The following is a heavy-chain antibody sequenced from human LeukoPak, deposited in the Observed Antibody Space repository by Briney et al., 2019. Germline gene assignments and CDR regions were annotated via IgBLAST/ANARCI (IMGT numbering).Heavy chain of an antibody. V-gene: IGHV3-74*01. Sequence: GGSLRLSCADSAFSFRSYWMHWVRQASGKGLVWVSRIDTDGSNTNYADSVKGRFTISRDNAKNILFLQMNSLRAEDTAVYYCARGLLGIDYWGQGTLVTVSS. D-gene: IGHD2-8*02. CDR3: ARGLLGIDY. CDR1: AFSFRSYW. J-gene: IGHJ4*02. CDR2: IDTDGSNT.